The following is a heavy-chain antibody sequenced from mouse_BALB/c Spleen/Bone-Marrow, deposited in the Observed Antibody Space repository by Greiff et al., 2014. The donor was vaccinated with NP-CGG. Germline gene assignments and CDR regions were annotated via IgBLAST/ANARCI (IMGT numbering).Heavy chain of an antibody. Sequence: EVMLVESGPGLVKPSQSLSLTCIVTGYSITRDYAWNWIRQFPGNKLEWMGYISYSGSTTYNPSLESRISITRDTHKNQFFLQLNSVTTEDTATYYCARSSSYDYDVGFAYWGQGTLVTVSA. V-gene: IGHV3-2*02. CDR2: ISYSGST. J-gene: IGHJ3*01. D-gene: IGHD2-4*01. CDR3: ARSSSYDYDVGFAY. CDR1: GYSITRDYA.